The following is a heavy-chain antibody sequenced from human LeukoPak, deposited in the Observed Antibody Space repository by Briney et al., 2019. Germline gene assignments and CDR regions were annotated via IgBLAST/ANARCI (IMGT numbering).Heavy chain of an antibody. CDR3: AKVGVEFHYYYYMDV. CDR2: IADNGAT. CDR1: GFTFSSYA. Sequence: GGSLRLSCAASGFTFSSYAMSWVRQAPGKGLEWVSGIADNGATYYADSVKGRFIISRDNSKNTLYLQMDSLRAEDTALYFCAKVGVEFHYYYYMDVWGKGTTVAVSS. V-gene: IGHV3-23*01. J-gene: IGHJ6*03. D-gene: IGHD3-3*01.